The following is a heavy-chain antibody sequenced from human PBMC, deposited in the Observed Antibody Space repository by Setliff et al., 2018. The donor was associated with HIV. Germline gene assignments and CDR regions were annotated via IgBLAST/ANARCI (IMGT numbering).Heavy chain of an antibody. CDR3: AGARDDDILTGYYPHYFDY. J-gene: IGHJ4*02. CDR2: IYYSGST. Sequence: TSETLSLTCTVSGASIPGYYWSWIRQPPGKGLEWIGYIYYSGSTNYNPYLKSRVTLSVDTSKNQFSLKLSSVTAADTAVYYCAGARDDDILTGYYPHYFDYWGQGTLVTVSS. D-gene: IGHD3-9*01. CDR1: GASIPGYY. V-gene: IGHV4-59*01.